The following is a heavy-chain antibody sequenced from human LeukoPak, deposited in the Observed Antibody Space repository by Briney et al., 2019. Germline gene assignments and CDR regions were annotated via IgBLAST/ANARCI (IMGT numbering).Heavy chain of an antibody. J-gene: IGHJ5*02. CDR2: ISGSGGST. D-gene: IGHD6-6*01. CDR3: ARSSIAARPGWFDP. V-gene: IGHV3-23*01. Sequence: PGGSLRLSCAASGFTFSSYAMSWVRQAPGKGLGWVSAISGSGGSTYYADSVKGRFTISRDNSKNTLYLQMNSLRAEDTAVYYCARSSIAARPGWFDPWGQGTLVTVSS. CDR1: GFTFSSYA.